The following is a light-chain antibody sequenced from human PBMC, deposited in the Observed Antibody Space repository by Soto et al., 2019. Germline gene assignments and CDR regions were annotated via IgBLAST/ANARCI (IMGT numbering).Light chain of an antibody. CDR1: QNIRSN. CDR3: QQYNNWPPWT. Sequence: EIVMTQSPATLSVSPGERATLSCRASQNIRSNLAWYQQIPGQAPRLLIHGASTRATGIPAWFSGSGSGTEFTLTISGLQSEDYAVYYCQQYNNWPPWTFGHGTKVEI. CDR2: GAS. V-gene: IGKV3-15*01. J-gene: IGKJ1*01.